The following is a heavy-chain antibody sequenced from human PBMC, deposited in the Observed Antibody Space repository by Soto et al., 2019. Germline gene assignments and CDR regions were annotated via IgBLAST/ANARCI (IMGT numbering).Heavy chain of an antibody. CDR1: GYSFTSYW. CDR3: ARLDCSGGSCYPYYYYYGMDV. Sequence: GESLKISCKGSGYSFTSYWIGWVRQMPGKGLEWMGIIYPGDSDTRYSPSFQGQVTISADKSISTAYLQWSSLKASDTAMYYCARLDCSGGSCYPYYYYYGMDVWGQGTTVTSP. J-gene: IGHJ6*02. V-gene: IGHV5-51*01. CDR2: IYPGDSDT. D-gene: IGHD2-15*01.